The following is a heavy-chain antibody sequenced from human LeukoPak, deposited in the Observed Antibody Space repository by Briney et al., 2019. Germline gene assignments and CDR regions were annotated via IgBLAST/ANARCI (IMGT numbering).Heavy chain of an antibody. CDR1: GFTFSSYA. V-gene: IGHV3-23*01. CDR2: ISGSGGST. J-gene: IGHJ4*02. CDR3: AKGYYDFWSGYSSPIDY. Sequence: GGSLRLSCAASGFTFSSYAMSWVRQAPGKGLEWVSAISGSGGSTYYADSVKGRFTISRDNSKNTLYLQMNSLRAEDTAVYYCAKGYYDFWSGYSSPIDYWGQGTLVTVSS. D-gene: IGHD3-3*01.